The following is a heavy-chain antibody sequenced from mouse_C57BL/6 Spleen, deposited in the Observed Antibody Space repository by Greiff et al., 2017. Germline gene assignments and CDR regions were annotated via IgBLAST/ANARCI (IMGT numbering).Heavy chain of an antibody. CDR2: IDPETGGT. CDR1: GYTFTDYE. D-gene: IGHD2-5*01. Sequence: VQLQQSGAELVRPGASVTLSCKASGYTFTDYEMHWVKQTPVHGLEWIGAIDPETGGTAYNQKFKGKAILTADKSSSTAYMELRSLTSEDSAVYYCTRAGYSNYKTPFDYWGQGTTLTVSS. V-gene: IGHV1-15*01. CDR3: TRAGYSNYKTPFDY. J-gene: IGHJ2*01.